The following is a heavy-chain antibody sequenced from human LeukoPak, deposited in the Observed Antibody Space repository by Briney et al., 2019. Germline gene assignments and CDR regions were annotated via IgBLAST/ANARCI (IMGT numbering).Heavy chain of an antibody. CDR3: ARGVDYYENSGTIDY. V-gene: IGHV3-21*01. CDR2: ISSSSSYI. J-gene: IGHJ4*02. CDR1: GFTFSSYS. Sequence: PGGSLRLSCAASGFTFSSYSMNWVRQAPGKGLEWVSSISSSSSYIYYADSVKGRFTISRDNAKNSLYLQMNSLRAEDTAVYYCARGVDYYENSGTIDYWGQGTLVTVSS. D-gene: IGHD3-22*01.